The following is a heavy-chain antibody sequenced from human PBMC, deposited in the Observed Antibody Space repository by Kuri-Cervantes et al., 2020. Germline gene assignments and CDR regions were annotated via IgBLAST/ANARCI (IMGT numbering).Heavy chain of an antibody. CDR1: GFTFSSYG. J-gene: IGHJ6*02. CDR3: AKDARGYDAYYYGMDV. V-gene: IGHV3-33*06. CDR2: IWYDGSNK. Sequence: LSLTCAASGFTFSSYGMHWVRQAPGKGLEWVAVIWYDGSNKYYADSVKGRFTISRDNSKNTLYLQMNSLRAEDTAVYYCAKDARGYDAYYYGMDVWGQGTTVTVSS. D-gene: IGHD5-12*01.